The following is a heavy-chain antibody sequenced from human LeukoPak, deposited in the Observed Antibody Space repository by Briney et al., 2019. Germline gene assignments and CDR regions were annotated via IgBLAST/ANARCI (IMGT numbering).Heavy chain of an antibody. CDR2: INPKSGGT. D-gene: IGHD6-19*01. J-gene: IGHJ4*02. Sequence: ASVKVSCKASGYTFTDYNLHWVRQAPGEGVEWMGWINPKSGGTKFAQKHQGGVTMTADTSIDTAYLELSNLKSDDTAIYYCARSSSGWPLYFDCWGQGTLVTVSS. V-gene: IGHV1-2*02. CDR3: ARSSSGWPLYFDC. CDR1: GYTFTDYN.